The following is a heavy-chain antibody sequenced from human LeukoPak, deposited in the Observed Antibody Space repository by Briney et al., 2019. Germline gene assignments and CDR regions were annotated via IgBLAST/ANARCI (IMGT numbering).Heavy chain of an antibody. J-gene: IGHJ5*02. V-gene: IGHV1-8*01. D-gene: IGHD1-26*01. Sequence: ASVKVSCKASGYTFISYDINWVRQATGQGLEWMGWMNPNSGNTGYAQKFQGRVTMTRNTSISTAYMELSSLRSEDTAVYYCARGCYSGSYCELDPWGQGTLVTVSS. CDR1: GYTFISYD. CDR3: ARGCYSGSYCELDP. CDR2: MNPNSGNT.